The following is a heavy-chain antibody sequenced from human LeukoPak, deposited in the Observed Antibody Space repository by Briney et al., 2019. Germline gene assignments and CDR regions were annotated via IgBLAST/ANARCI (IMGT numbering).Heavy chain of an antibody. CDR1: GGSISSYY. V-gene: IGHV4-59*01. CDR2: IYYSGRT. J-gene: IGHJ5*02. D-gene: IGHD5-18*01. Sequence: PSETLSLTCTVSGGSISSYYWSWIRQPPGKGLEWIGYIYYSGRTNYNPSLKSRVTISLHTSKNQFSLKLSSVTTADTAVYYCAREGDNYGNWFDPWGQGTLVTVSS. CDR3: AREGDNYGNWFDP.